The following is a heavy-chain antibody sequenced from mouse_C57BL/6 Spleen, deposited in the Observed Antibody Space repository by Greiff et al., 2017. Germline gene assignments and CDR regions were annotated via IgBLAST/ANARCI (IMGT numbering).Heavy chain of an antibody. CDR2: IYPGRGNT. Sequence: QVQLQQSGPELVKPGASVKISCKASGYSVTSYYIHWVKQRPGQGLEWIGWIYPGRGNTKSNEKFKGKATLTADTSSSNADMPLSSLTSMDSAVYYCARGGTTVVFDDWGQGTTLTVSS. CDR3: ARGGTTVVFDD. V-gene: IGHV1-66*01. D-gene: IGHD1-1*01. CDR1: GYSVTSYY. J-gene: IGHJ2*01.